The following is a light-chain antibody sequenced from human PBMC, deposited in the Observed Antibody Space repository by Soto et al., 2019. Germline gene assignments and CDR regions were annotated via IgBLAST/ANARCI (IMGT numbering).Light chain of an antibody. CDR2: EVI. V-gene: IGLV2-14*01. J-gene: IGLJ2*01. CDR3: SSYRTSGLV. Sequence: QSALTQPASVSGSPGRSITISCTGTSTDIGTYNSVSWYQHHPGKAPKLLIFEVIDRPSGVSDRFSGSKSGNTASLTISGLQAEDEADYYCSSYRTSGLVFGGGTKLTVL. CDR1: STDIGTYNS.